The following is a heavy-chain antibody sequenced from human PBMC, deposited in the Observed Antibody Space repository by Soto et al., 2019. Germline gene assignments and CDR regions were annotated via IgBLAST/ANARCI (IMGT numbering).Heavy chain of an antibody. Sequence: QVQLQESGPGLVKPSQTLSLTCTVSGGSISSGGYYWSWIRQHPGKVLEWIGYIYYSGSTYYYPYLKSRVTISVDTSKNQCSLKLSSVTAADTAVYYCARDTTGGYDHRFDYWGQGTLVTVSS. J-gene: IGHJ4*02. CDR2: IYYSGST. CDR3: ARDTTGGYDHRFDY. CDR1: GGSISSGGYY. V-gene: IGHV4-31*03. D-gene: IGHD5-12*01.